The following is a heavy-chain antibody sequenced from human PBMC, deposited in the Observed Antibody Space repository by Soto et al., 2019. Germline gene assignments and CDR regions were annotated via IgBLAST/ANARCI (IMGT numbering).Heavy chain of an antibody. V-gene: IGHV3-30*01. D-gene: IGHD4-4*01. CDR3: ARPLWRNDYNWGYFDL. CDR2: ISYDGSNK. Sequence: QVQLVESGGGVVQPGRSLRLSCAACGFTFSSYAMHWVRQAPGKGLEWVAVISYDGSNKYYADSVKGRFTTSRDNSKNTLYLQMNSLRAEDTAVYYCARPLWRNDYNWGYFDLWGRGTLVTVSS. CDR1: GFTFSSYA. J-gene: IGHJ2*01.